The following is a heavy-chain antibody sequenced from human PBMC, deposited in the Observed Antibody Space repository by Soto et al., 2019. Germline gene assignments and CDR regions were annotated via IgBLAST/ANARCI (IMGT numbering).Heavy chain of an antibody. J-gene: IGHJ4*02. V-gene: IGHV5-51*01. CDR2: IYPGDSDT. CDR3: AMQRITIFGVVSYDDY. D-gene: IGHD3-3*01. CDR1: GYSFTSYW. Sequence: GESLKISCKGSGYSFTSYWIGWVRQMPGKGLEWMGIIYPGDSDTRYSPSFQGQVTISADKSISTAYLQWSSLKASDTAMYYCAMQRITIFGVVSYDDYWGQGTLVTVSS.